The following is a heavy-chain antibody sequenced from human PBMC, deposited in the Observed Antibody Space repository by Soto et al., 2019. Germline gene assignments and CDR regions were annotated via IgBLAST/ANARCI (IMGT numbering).Heavy chain of an antibody. CDR3: AHNNLWDDNGGFYRS. CDR2: ISYDGSNK. J-gene: IGHJ4*02. Sequence: GGSLRLSCAASGFTFSSYGMHWVRQAPGKGLEWVAVISYDGSNKYYADSVKGRFTISKDTSKNQVVLTMTNMDPVDTATYYCAHNNLWDDNGGFYRSWGPGTLVTVSS. D-gene: IGHD3-3*01. V-gene: IGHV3-30*03. CDR1: GFTFSSYG.